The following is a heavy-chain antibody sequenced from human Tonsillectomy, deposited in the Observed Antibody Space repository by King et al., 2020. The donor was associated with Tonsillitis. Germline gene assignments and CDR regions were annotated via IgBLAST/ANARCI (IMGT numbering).Heavy chain of an antibody. CDR3: ARLIAVAGTDY. J-gene: IGHJ4*02. Sequence: VQLQQWGAGLLKPSETLSLTCAVYGASFSNYYWSWIRQPPGKGLEGIGEINHSGSTNYNPSLKSRVTISVDTSKNQFSLRLSSVTAADTAVYYCARLIAVAGTDYWGQGTLVTVSS. D-gene: IGHD6-19*01. CDR2: INHSGST. CDR1: GASFSNYY. V-gene: IGHV4-34*01.